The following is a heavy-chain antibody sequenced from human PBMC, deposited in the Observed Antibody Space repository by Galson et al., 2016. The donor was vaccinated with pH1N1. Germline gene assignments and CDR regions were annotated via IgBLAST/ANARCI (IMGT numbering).Heavy chain of an antibody. CDR3: ARGDYDVFDGSHNTWYFDF. Sequence: SETLSLTCTVSGASVTSHYWRWIRQPPGKGLEWIGYIHYSGSTDYNSSLKSRATISVDTSTNHFSLKLRSVTAADTALYFCARGDYDVFDGSHNTWYFDFCGRGSLVTVAA. CDR2: IHYSGST. D-gene: IGHD3/OR15-3a*01. V-gene: IGHV4-59*02. CDR1: GASVTSHY. J-gene: IGHJ2*01.